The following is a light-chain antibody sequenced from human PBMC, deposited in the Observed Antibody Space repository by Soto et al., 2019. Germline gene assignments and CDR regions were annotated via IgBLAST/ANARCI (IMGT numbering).Light chain of an antibody. CDR3: CSYADTYTYF. Sequence: QSALTQPRSVSGSPGQSVTISCTGTSGDVGAYNYISWYQQHPGKAPKFLIYDVNKRPSGVPDRFFGSKSGNTASLTISGLQPEDEADYYCCSYADTYTYFFGPGTKLTVL. V-gene: IGLV2-11*01. CDR1: SGDVGAYNY. CDR2: DVN. J-gene: IGLJ1*01.